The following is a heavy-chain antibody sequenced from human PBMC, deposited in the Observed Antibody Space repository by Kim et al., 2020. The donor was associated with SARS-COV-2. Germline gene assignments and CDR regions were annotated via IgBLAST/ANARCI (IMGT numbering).Heavy chain of an antibody. Sequence: ASVKVSCKASGYTFTSYGISWVRQAPGQGLEWMGWISAYNGNTNYAQKLQGRVTMTTDTSTSTAYMELRSLRSDDTAVYYCARDGEGLLWFGELLYRYWYFDLWGRGTLVIVSS. D-gene: IGHD3-10*01. V-gene: IGHV1-18*01. J-gene: IGHJ2*01. CDR3: ARDGEGLLWFGELLYRYWYFDL. CDR2: ISAYNGNT. CDR1: GYTFTSYG.